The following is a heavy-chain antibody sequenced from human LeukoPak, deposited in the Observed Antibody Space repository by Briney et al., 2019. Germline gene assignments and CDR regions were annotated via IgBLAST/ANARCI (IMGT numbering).Heavy chain of an antibody. D-gene: IGHD3-10*01. Sequence: GGSLRLSCAASGFTFSSSSMNWVRQAPGKGLEWVSSISSSSSYIYYADSVKGRFTISRDNAKNSLYLQMNSLRAEDTAVYYCARDGYYYGSGSYYRPLDYWGQGTLVTVSS. V-gene: IGHV3-21*01. CDR1: GFTFSSSS. CDR3: ARDGYYYGSGSYYRPLDY. CDR2: ISSSSSYI. J-gene: IGHJ4*02.